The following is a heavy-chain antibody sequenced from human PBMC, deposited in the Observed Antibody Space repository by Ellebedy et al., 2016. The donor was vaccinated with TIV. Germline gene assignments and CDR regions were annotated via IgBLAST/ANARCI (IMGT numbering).Heavy chain of an antibody. CDR3: VRGAYSYGLDV. V-gene: IGHV4-4*07. CDR2: IYTSGSS. D-gene: IGHD2-21*01. Sequence: SETLSLTXSVTGVSISSYSWSWIRQPAGKGLEWIGRIYTSGSSNYNPSLKSRLIMSTDTSKNQFYLRLSSVTAADTGVYYCVRGAYSYGLDVWGQGTTVTVSS. J-gene: IGHJ6*02. CDR1: GVSISSYS.